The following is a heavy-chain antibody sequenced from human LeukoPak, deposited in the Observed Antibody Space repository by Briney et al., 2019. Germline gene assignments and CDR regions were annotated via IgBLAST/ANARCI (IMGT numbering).Heavy chain of an antibody. Sequence: PSGTLSLTCTVSGGSISSGGYYWSWIRQHPGKGLEWIGYIYYSGSTYYNPSLKSRVTISVDTSKNQFSLKLSSVTAADTAVYYCAREETTVSRYFDLWGRGTLVTVSS. CDR1: GGSISSGGYY. D-gene: IGHD4-17*01. CDR3: AREETTVSRYFDL. CDR2: IYYSGST. J-gene: IGHJ2*01. V-gene: IGHV4-31*03.